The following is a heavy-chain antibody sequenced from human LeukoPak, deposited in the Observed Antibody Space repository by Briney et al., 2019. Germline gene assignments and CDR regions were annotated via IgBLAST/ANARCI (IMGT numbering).Heavy chain of an antibody. CDR2: IWYDGSNK. V-gene: IGHV3-33*01. CDR1: GFTFGSYG. CDR3: ARDSVRYCSGGSCHYFDY. D-gene: IGHD2-15*01. J-gene: IGHJ4*02. Sequence: PGRSLRLSCAASGFTFGSYGMHWVRQAPGKGLEWVAVIWYDGSNKYYADSVKGRFTISRDNSKNMLYLQMNSLRAEDTAVYYCARDSVRYCSGGSCHYFDYWGQGTLVTVSS.